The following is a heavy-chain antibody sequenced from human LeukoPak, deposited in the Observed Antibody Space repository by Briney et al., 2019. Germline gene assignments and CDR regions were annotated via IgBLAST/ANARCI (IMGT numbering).Heavy chain of an antibody. CDR2: INSDGSNT. CDR1: GFTFNNYW. V-gene: IGHV3-74*03. Sequence: GGSLRLSCPASGFTFNNYWRHWVRQVPGEGPVWVSRINSDGSNTMDADSVKGRFTISRDNAKNTLYLQMSSLTAEDTAVYYCARAKYYGMDVWGQGSPVTVSS. CDR3: ARAKYYGMDV. J-gene: IGHJ6*02.